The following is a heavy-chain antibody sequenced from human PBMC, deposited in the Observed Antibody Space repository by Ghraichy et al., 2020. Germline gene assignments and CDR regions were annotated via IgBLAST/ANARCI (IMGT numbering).Heavy chain of an antibody. D-gene: IGHD1-1*01. Sequence: GGSLRLSCAASGFTFSSYAMSWVRQAPGKGLEWVSAISNSGGSTYYADSVKGRFTISRDNSKNTLYLQINSLRAEDTAVYYCGTPVHVGPGVPIGAKINWNDYSRRPYWGQGTLVTVSS. CDR2: ISNSGGST. CDR3: GTPVHVGPGVPIGAKINWNDYSRRPY. J-gene: IGHJ4*02. V-gene: IGHV3-23*01. CDR1: GFTFSSYA.